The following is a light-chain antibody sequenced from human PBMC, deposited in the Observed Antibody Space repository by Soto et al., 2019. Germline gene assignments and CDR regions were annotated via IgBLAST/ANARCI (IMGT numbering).Light chain of an antibody. CDR1: QSVTNNY. V-gene: IGKV3-20*01. CDR2: DTS. CDR3: QQYGNSPRT. J-gene: IGKJ1*01. Sequence: EIVLTQSPGTLSLSPGERATLSCRASQSVTNNYLAWFQQTPGQAPRLLIYDTSRRATGIPDRFSGSGSGTDFTLTISRLEPEDSAMYYCQQYGNSPRTFGQGIKVEIK.